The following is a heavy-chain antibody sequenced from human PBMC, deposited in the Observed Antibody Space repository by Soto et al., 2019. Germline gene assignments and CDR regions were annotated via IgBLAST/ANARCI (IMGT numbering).Heavy chain of an antibody. J-gene: IGHJ4*02. Sequence: QVQLVQSGAEVKEPGASVRVSCKASGYTFSSYGVSWVRQAPGQGLEWVAWISANSGDTNSAQKFQGRVTLTTDTSTSTAYMDLRSLTSDDTAIYYCARDLRDSCGGPSCIDFDFWCQGTLVTVSS. V-gene: IGHV1-18*01. CDR3: ARDLRDSCGGPSCIDFDF. CDR2: ISANSGDT. D-gene: IGHD2-21*01. CDR1: GYTFSSYG.